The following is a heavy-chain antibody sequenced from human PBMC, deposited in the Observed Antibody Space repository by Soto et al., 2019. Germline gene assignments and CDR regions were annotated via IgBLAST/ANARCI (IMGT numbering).Heavy chain of an antibody. CDR3: ARGRRLDVPGWWWLSHSQYYYGLDD. D-gene: IGHD2-15*01. CDR2: SNHSGRT. CDR1: GGSLSGSY. Sequence: SETLPLPCAVYGGSLSGSYCRWIRQPLEKGQERIGASNHSGRTNYNASLKSRVTISVDTSKNLVSRKLSAVTSADTAVYYCARGRRLDVPGWWWLSHSQYYYGLDDWGQGATV. J-gene: IGHJ6*02. V-gene: IGHV4-34*01.